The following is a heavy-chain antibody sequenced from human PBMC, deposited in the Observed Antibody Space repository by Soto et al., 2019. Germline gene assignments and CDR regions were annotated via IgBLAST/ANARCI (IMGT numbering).Heavy chain of an antibody. J-gene: IGHJ6*02. V-gene: IGHV3-7*03. Sequence: QPGGSLRLSCAASGFTFSSYWMSWVRQAPGKGLEWVANIKQDGSEKYYVDSVKGRFTISRDNAKNSLYLQMNSLRAEDTAVYYCARDIVVVPAANNYYYYGMDVWGQGTTVTVSS. CDR1: GFTFSSYW. D-gene: IGHD2-2*01. CDR3: ARDIVVVPAANNYYYYGMDV. CDR2: IKQDGSEK.